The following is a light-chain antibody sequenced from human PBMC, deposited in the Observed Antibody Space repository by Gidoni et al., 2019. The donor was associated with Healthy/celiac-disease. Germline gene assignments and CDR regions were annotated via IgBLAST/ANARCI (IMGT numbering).Light chain of an antibody. J-gene: IGKJ5*01. CDR3: QQYNNWPPLT. Sequence: EIVMTQSPATLSVSPGERATLSCSASQSVSSNLAWYQQKPGQAPRLLIYGASTRATGIPARCSGSGSGTEFTLTISSLQSEDFAVYYCQQYNNWPPLTFGRGTRLEIK. CDR2: GAS. CDR1: QSVSSN. V-gene: IGKV3-15*01.